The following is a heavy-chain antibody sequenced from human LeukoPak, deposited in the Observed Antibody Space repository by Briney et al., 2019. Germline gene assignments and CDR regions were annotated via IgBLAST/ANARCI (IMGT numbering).Heavy chain of an antibody. V-gene: IGHV4-38-2*02. CDR3: ARDPTGSYWGY. D-gene: IGHD1-26*01. CDR2: IYHSGST. CDR1: GYSISSGYY. Sequence: SETLSLTCTVSGYSISSGYYWGWIRPPPGKGLEWIGSIYHSGSTYYNPSLKGRVTISLDTSKNQFSLRLTSVTAADTAVYYCARDPTGSYWGYWGQGTLVTVSS. J-gene: IGHJ4*02.